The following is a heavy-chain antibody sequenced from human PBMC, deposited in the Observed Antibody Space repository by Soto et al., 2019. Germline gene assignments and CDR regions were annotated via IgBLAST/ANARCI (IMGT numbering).Heavy chain of an antibody. CDR1: GFTFSSYG. D-gene: IGHD3-10*01. Sequence: GGSLRLSCAASGFTFSSYGMHWVRQAPGKGLEWVAVIWYDGSNKYYADSVKGRFTISRDNSKNTLYLQMNSLRAEDTAVYYCARDHYGGYFQHWGQGTLVTVSS. CDR3: ARDHYGGYFQH. CDR2: IWYDGSNK. V-gene: IGHV3-33*01. J-gene: IGHJ1*01.